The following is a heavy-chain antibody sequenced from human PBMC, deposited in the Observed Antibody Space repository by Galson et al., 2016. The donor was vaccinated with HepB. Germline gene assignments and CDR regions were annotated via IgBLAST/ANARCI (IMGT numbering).Heavy chain of an antibody. Sequence: QSGAEVKKPGESLKISCKDSGYSFTSYWIGWVRQMPGKGLEWMGIIYPGDSDTRYSPSFQGQVTISADKSISTAYLQWSSLKASDTAMYYCARLPRGVVVVASYFDSWGQGTLVTVSS. CDR1: GYSFTSYW. CDR3: ARLPRGVVVVASYFDS. D-gene: IGHD2-15*01. V-gene: IGHV5-51*01. CDR2: IYPGDSDT. J-gene: IGHJ4*02.